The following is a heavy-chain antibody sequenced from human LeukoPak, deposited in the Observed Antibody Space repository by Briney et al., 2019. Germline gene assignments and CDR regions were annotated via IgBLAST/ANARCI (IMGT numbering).Heavy chain of an antibody. V-gene: IGHV3-23*01. J-gene: IGHJ6*02. CDR3: AKVLVEDSGSWYGENYYYGLDV. D-gene: IGHD6-13*01. CDR1: GFTFSSYA. Sequence: GGSLRLSCAASGFTFSSYAMSWVRQAPGKGLEWVSGVSGSGASTYYADSVKGRFTISRDNSKNTLYLQMNSLRAEDTAVYYCAKVLVEDSGSWYGENYYYGLDVWGQGTTVTVSS. CDR2: VSGSGAST.